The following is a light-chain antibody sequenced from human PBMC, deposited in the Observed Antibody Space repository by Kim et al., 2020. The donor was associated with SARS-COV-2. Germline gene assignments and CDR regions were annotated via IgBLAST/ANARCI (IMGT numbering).Light chain of an antibody. J-gene: IGKJ2*01. V-gene: IGKV3-20*01. CDR3: QQYGSSPYT. Sequence: PGERGTLSCRASQSVSRSYLGWYQQRPGQAPSLLIYDASNRATGVPDRFSGSGSGTDFTLTISRVEPEDVAVFYCQQYGSSPYTFGQGTKLEI. CDR2: DAS. CDR1: QSVSRSY.